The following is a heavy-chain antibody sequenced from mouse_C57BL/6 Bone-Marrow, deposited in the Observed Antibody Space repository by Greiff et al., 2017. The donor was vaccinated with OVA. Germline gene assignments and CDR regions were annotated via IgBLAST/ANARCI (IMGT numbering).Heavy chain of an antibody. CDR3: ATRWFAY. Sequence: QVQLQQPGAELVMPGASVKLSCKASGYTFTSYWMHWVKQRPGQGLEWIGEIDPSDSYTNYNQKFKGKSTLTVDKSSSTAYMQLRSLTSEDSAVYYCATRWFAYWGQGTLVTVSA. V-gene: IGHV1-69*01. CDR1: GYTFTSYW. CDR2: IDPSDSYT. J-gene: IGHJ3*01.